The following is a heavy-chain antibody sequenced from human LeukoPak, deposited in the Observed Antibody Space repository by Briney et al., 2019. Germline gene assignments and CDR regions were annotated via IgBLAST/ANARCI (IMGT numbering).Heavy chain of an antibody. V-gene: IGHV4-59*01. D-gene: IGHD2/OR15-2a*01. CDR1: GGSFSGYY. Sequence: PSETLSLTCAVYGGSFSGYYWSWIRQPPGKGLEWIGYIYYSGITNYNPSLKSRVTISVDTSKNQFSLKLSSVTAADTAVYYCARDVRWFDPWGQGTLVTVSS. CDR2: IYYSGIT. CDR3: ARDVRWFDP. J-gene: IGHJ5*02.